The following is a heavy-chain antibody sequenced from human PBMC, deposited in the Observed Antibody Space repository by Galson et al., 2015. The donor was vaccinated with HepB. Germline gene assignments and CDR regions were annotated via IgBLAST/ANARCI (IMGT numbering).Heavy chain of an antibody. V-gene: IGHV3-23*05. CDR2: LYNDGVTT. Sequence: SLRLSCAASGFTFSTFAMGWVRQAPGKGLEWVSTLYNDGVTTHIADSVRGRFTISRDNSKNTLFLQMNSLGVEDTALYYCAKFRGMDIGEYHFDHWGQGTLVTVSS. J-gene: IGHJ4*02. D-gene: IGHD2-2*03. CDR1: GFTFSTFA. CDR3: AKFRGMDIGEYHFDH.